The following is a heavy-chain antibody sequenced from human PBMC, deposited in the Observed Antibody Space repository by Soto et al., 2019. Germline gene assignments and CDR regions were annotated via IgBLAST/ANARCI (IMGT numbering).Heavy chain of an antibody. CDR2: ITSSSSYI. V-gene: IGHV3-21*01. Sequence: GGSLRLSCAASGFTFSLYSMIWVRQAPGKGLEWVASITSSSSYIYYEDSLKGRFTISRDNAKNSLFLQLDSLRAEDTAVYLCVRARSTDSRPDYWGQGTLVTVSS. CDR1: GFTFSLYS. CDR3: VRARSTDSRPDY. J-gene: IGHJ4*02. D-gene: IGHD3-22*01.